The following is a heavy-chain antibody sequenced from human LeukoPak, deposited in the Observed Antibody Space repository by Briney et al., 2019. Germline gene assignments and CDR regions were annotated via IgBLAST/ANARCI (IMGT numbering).Heavy chain of an antibody. J-gene: IGHJ4*02. D-gene: IGHD1-1*01. V-gene: IGHV3-23*01. CDR2: ISGSGGGT. Sequence: GGSLRLSCAASGFTFSSYAMSWVRQAPRKELEWVSAISGSGGGTYYADSVKGRFTISSDNYKNTLYLQMKSMRAEDTAVYYCAKESWNDDQSFDYWGQGTLVTVCS. CDR1: GFTFSSYA. CDR3: AKESWNDDQSFDY.